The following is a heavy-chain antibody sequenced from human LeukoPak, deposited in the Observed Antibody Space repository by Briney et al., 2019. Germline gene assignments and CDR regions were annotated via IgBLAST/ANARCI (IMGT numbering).Heavy chain of an antibody. J-gene: IGHJ1*01. Sequence: ASVKVSCKASGYTFTSYGISWVRQAPGQGLEWIAWISAYNGNTNYAQKLQGRVTMTTDTSTSTAYMELRSLRSDDTAVYYCAVYCGGDCHKCFQHWGQGTLVTVSS. CDR1: GYTFTSYG. CDR2: ISAYNGNT. CDR3: AVYCGGDCHKCFQH. D-gene: IGHD2-21*02. V-gene: IGHV1-18*01.